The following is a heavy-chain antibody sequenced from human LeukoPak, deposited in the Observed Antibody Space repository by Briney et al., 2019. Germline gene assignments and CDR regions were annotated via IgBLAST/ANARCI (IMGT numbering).Heavy chain of an antibody. CDR1: GGSISSYY. J-gene: IGHJ4*02. Sequence: SETLSLTCTVSGGSISSYYWSWIRQPPGKGLEWIGYIYYSGSTNYNPSLKSRVTISVDTSKNQFSLKPSSVTAADTAVYYCARRGNWNDYFDYWGQGTLVTVSS. CDR3: ARRGNWNDYFDY. CDR2: IYYSGST. V-gene: IGHV4-59*01. D-gene: IGHD1-20*01.